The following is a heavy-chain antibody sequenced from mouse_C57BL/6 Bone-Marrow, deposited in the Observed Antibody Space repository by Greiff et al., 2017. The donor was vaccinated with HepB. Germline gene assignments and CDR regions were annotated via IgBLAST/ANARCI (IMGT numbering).Heavy chain of an antibody. J-gene: IGHJ2*01. CDR2: IFPGSGST. Sequence: QVQLQQSGPELVKPGASVKISCKASGYTFTDYYINWVKQRPGPGLEWIGWIFPGSGSTYYNEKFKGKATLPGDKSSSTAYMLLSSLTSEDSAVYFCAREGPFITTVVDYFDYWGQGTTLTVSS. D-gene: IGHD1-1*01. CDR3: AREGPFITTVVDYFDY. V-gene: IGHV1-75*01. CDR1: GYTFTDYY.